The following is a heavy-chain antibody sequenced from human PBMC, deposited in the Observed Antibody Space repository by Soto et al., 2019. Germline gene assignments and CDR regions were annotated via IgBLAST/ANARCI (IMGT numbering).Heavy chain of an antibody. CDR2: IYYSGST. CDR3: ARSGYCISTSCYNWFDP. Sequence: PSETLSLTCTVSGGSISSYYWSWIRQPPGKGLEWIGYIYYSGSTNYNPSLKSRVTISVDTSKNQFSLKLSSVTAADTAVYYCARSGYCISTSCYNWFDPWGQGTLVTVSS. J-gene: IGHJ5*02. D-gene: IGHD2-2*01. CDR1: GGSISSYY. V-gene: IGHV4-59*01.